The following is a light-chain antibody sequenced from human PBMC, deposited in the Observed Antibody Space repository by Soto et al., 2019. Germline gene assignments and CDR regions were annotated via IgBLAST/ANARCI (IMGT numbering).Light chain of an antibody. CDR1: SSDVGAYNY. J-gene: IGLJ2*01. V-gene: IGLV2-14*03. CDR2: DVS. Sequence: QSVLTQPASVSGSPGQSITISCTGTSSDVGAYNYVSWYQHYPGKAPKLMIYDVSNRPSGVSNRFSGSKSGNTASLTISGLQTEDEADYYCSSYTTSSTLLFGGGTKVTVL. CDR3: SSYTTSSTLL.